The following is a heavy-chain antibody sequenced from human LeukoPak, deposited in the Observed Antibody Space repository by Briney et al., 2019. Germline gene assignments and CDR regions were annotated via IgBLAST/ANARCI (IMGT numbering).Heavy chain of an antibody. CDR3: AKVYDSSGYYPEYFQH. CDR1: GFTFSSYA. V-gene: IGHV3-30*04. CDR2: ISYDGSNK. J-gene: IGHJ1*01. Sequence: GGSLRLSCAASGFTFSSYAMHWVRQAPGKGLEWVAVISYDGSNKHYADSVKGRFTISRDNSKNTLYLQMNSLRAEDTAVYYCAKVYDSSGYYPEYFQHWGQGTLVTVSS. D-gene: IGHD3-22*01.